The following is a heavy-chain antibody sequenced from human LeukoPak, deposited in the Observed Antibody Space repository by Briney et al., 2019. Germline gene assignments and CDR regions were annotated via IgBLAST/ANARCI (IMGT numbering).Heavy chain of an antibody. D-gene: IGHD2-8*01. V-gene: IGHV4-34*01. Sequence: PSETLSLTCAVYGGSFSGYYWSWIRQPPGKGLEWIGEINHSGSTNYNPSLKSRVTISVDTSKNQFSLKLSSVTAPYTAVYYCAREGGRYCTNGVCHFDYWGQGTLVTVSS. CDR1: GGSFSGYY. J-gene: IGHJ4*02. CDR3: AREGGRYCTNGVCHFDY. CDR2: INHSGST.